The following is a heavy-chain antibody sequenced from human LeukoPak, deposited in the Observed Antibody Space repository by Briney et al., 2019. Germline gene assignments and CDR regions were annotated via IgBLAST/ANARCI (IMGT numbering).Heavy chain of an antibody. Sequence: KPSETLSLTCNVSVASMSSNYWSWIRQPPGKGREWIGYIYHSGNTNYSPSLESRVTMSVDESKNQFSLRVHFVSAADTAVYYCASTRRAAVAGRFDSWGQGTLVTVSS. D-gene: IGHD6-19*01. J-gene: IGHJ4*02. CDR2: IYHSGNT. CDR1: VASMSSNY. CDR3: ASTRRAAVAGRFDS. V-gene: IGHV4-4*09.